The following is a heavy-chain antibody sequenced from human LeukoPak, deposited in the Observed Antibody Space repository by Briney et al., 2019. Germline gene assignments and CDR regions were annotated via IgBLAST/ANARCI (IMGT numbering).Heavy chain of an antibody. J-gene: IGHJ6*02. CDR1: GFTFSSYA. V-gene: IGHV3-23*01. CDR3: AKDVEVFYVLTDFSPYGMDV. CDR2: ISGSGDST. D-gene: IGHD2/OR15-2a*01. Sequence: GGSLRLSCAASGFTFSSYAMSWARQAPGKGLEWVSAISGSGDSTYYGDSVKGRFTISRDKSKKTLYLQMNSLRAEDTAIYYCAKDVEVFYVLTDFSPYGMDVWGQGTTVTVSS.